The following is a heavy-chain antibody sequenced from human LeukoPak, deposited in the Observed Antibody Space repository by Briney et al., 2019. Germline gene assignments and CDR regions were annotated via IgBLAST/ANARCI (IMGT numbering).Heavy chain of an antibody. Sequence: GASVKVSCKSSGYTFTDYYVHWVRQAPGQGLEWMGWMNPNSGNTGYAQKFQGRVTITRNTSISTAYMELSSLRSEDTAVYYCARGPLIVAIPNLYYFDYWGQGTLVTVSS. CDR3: ARGPLIVAIPNLYYFDY. V-gene: IGHV1-8*03. D-gene: IGHD5-12*01. CDR1: GYTFTDYY. J-gene: IGHJ4*02. CDR2: MNPNSGNT.